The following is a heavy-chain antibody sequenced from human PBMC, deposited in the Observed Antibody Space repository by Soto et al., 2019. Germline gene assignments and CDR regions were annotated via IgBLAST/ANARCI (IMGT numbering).Heavy chain of an antibody. CDR1: GDSISGGGYS. CDR2: IYHSGST. CDR3: ARGYDFWSGGFDP. V-gene: IGHV4-30-2*01. Sequence: PSEALSLSCAVSGDSISGGGYSRSRIRQPPGKGLEWIGYIYHSGSTYYNPSLKSRVTISVDRSKNQFSLKLSSVTAADTAVYYCARGYDFWSGGFDPWGQGTLVTVSS. D-gene: IGHD3-3*01. J-gene: IGHJ5*02.